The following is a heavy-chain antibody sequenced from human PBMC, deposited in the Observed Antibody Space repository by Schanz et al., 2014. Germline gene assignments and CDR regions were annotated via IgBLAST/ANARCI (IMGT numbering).Heavy chain of an antibody. CDR3: AMGGYQLHH. CDR2: INSDGTTT. D-gene: IGHD1-7*01. Sequence: EVQLVESGGGLVQPGGSLRLSCAASGFTFSTYWMHWVRQAPGKGLVWVSHINSDGTTTTYADSVKGRLTISRDNAENTLYLQMNSLRVEDTAVYYCAMGGYQLHHWGQGTLVTVSS. V-gene: IGHV3-74*01. CDR1: GFTFSTYW. J-gene: IGHJ4*02.